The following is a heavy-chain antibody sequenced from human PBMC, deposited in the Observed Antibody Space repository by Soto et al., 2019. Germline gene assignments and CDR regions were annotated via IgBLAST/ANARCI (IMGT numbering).Heavy chain of an antibody. V-gene: IGHV4-30-4*01. CDR2: IYYSGST. Sequence: PSGTLSLTCTVSGGSISSADYYWSWIRQPPGKGLEWIGYIYYSGSTYYNPSLKSRVTISVDTSKNQFSLKLSSVTAADTAVYYCARATIVLVPAAMVSHWFDPWGQGTLVTVSS. D-gene: IGHD2-2*01. J-gene: IGHJ5*02. CDR3: ARATIVLVPAAMVSHWFDP. CDR1: GGSISSADYY.